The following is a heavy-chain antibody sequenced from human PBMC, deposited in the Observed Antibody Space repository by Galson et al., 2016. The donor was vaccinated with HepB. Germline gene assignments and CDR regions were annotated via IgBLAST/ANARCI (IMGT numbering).Heavy chain of an antibody. D-gene: IGHD3-9*01. V-gene: IGHV3-33*01. J-gene: IGHJ4*02. CDR3: AREPVRLDDLLTGPPKIPDY. CDR2: IWNDGSNK. CDR1: GFTFSSYG. Sequence: SLRLSCAASGFTFSSYGMHWVRQAPGKGLEWLAGIWNDGSNKYYVDSVKGRFTISRDNSKNTLCLQMHSLRAEDTAVYYCAREPVRLDDLLTGPPKIPDYWGQGTLVTVSS.